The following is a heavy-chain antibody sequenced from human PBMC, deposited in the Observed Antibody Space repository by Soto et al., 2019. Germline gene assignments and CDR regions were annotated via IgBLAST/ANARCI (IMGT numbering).Heavy chain of an antibody. J-gene: IGHJ4*02. V-gene: IGHV1-69*13. CDR2: IIPIFGTA. CDR3: ARDHSYYYDSSGTYFDY. Sequence: SVKVSCKASGGTVSSSAISWVRQAPGQGLEWTGGIIPIFGTANYAQKFQGSVTITADESTSTVYMELSSLRSEDTAVYYCARDHSYYYDSSGTYFDYWGQGTLVTVSS. CDR1: GGTVSSSA. D-gene: IGHD3-22*01.